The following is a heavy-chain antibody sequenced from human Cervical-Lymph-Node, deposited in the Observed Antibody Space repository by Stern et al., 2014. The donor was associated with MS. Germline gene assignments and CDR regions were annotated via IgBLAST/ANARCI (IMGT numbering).Heavy chain of an antibody. CDR1: GDSLSHFA. CDR2: IISISGPA. V-gene: IGHV1-69*18. Sequence: QVQLVQSGAEVKKPGSSVKLSCQASGDSLSHFAITWVRQAPGRGFEWMGRIISISGPADYAQKFQGRVTIRADESMKTVNMELSSLRSEDTAVYYCARGGRLADRPLWDAFDLWGQGTLVTVSS. CDR3: ARGGRLADRPLWDAFDL. D-gene: IGHD1-26*01. J-gene: IGHJ3*01.